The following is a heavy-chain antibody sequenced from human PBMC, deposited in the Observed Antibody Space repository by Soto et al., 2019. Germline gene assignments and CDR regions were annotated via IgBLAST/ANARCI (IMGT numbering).Heavy chain of an antibody. Sequence: ASVKVSCKASGYTFSNFVVSWVRQSPGQGLEWIGWINPDNGDTNYGQKFQGRATMTTDTFTNTAYMEVRGLRSDDTAVYYCARGVRVSAHLDYYMDVWGEGTTVTVSS. CDR1: GYTFSNFV. V-gene: IGHV1-18*01. CDR2: INPDNGDT. CDR3: ARGVRVSAHLDYYMDV. D-gene: IGHD3-10*02. J-gene: IGHJ6*03.